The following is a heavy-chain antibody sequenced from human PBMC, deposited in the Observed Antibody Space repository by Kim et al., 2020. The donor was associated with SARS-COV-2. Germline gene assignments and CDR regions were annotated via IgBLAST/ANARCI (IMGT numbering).Heavy chain of an antibody. J-gene: IGHJ6*02. CDR3: ARGYSSRYYYGMDV. D-gene: IGHD6-13*01. Sequence: NPALKSRVTISVDTSKNQVSLKLSSVTAADTAVYYCARGYSSRYYYGMDVWGQGTTVTVSS. V-gene: IGHV4-34*01.